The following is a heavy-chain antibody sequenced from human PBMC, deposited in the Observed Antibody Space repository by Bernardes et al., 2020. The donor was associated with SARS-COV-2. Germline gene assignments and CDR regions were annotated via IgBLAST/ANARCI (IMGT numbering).Heavy chain of an antibody. D-gene: IGHD1-1*01. J-gene: IGHJ6*02. CDR3: AGLGTGTGYYSYGEDV. CDR1: GFALSDYT. CDR2: ITSDSSII. Sequence: GGSLRLSCAASGFALSDYTVNWVRQAPGKGLEWVSSITSDSSIIHYADSVRGRFTISRDNVKNSLFLQMNSLRGEDTAVYFCAGLGTGTGYYSYGEDVWGQGTPVTVSS. V-gene: IGHV3-48*01.